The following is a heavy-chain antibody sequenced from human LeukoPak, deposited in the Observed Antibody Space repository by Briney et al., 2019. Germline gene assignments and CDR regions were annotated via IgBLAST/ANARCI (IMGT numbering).Heavy chain of an antibody. CDR2: INHSGST. V-gene: IGHV4-34*01. CDR1: GGSFSGYY. D-gene: IGHD3-22*01. J-gene: IGHJ6*02. CDR3: ARGIYDSSGYYYFLPYYYYGMDV. Sequence: SETLSLTCAVYGGSFSGYYWSWIRQPPGKGLEWIGEINHSGSTNYNPSLKSRVTISVDTSKNQFSLKLSPVTAADTAVYYCARGIYDSSGYYYFLPYYYYGMDVWGQGTTVTVSS.